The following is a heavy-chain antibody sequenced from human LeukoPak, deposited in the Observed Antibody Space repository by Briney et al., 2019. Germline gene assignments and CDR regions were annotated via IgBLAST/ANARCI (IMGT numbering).Heavy chain of an antibody. CDR3: ARDIAPYDILTGYYYYYYGMDV. CDR1: GYTFTGYY. CDR2: INPNSGGT. D-gene: IGHD3-9*01. V-gene: IGHV1-2*02. Sequence: ASVKVSCKASGYTFTGYYVHWVRQAPGQGLEWMGWINPNSGGTNYAQKFQGRVTMTRDTSISTAYMELCRLRSDDTAVYYCARDIAPYDILTGYYYYYYGMDVWGQGTTVTVSS. J-gene: IGHJ6*02.